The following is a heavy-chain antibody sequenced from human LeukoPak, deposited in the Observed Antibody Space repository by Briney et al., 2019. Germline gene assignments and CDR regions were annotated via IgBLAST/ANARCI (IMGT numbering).Heavy chain of an antibody. CDR2: MNPNSGNT. J-gene: IGHJ5*02. Sequence: ASVKVSCKASGYTFTSYDINWVRQATGQGLEWMGWMNPNSGNTGYAQKFQGRVTMTRNASISTAYMELSSLRSEDTAVYYCARARGLLWFGELEPWGQGTLVTVSS. CDR1: GYTFTSYD. V-gene: IGHV1-8*01. CDR3: ARARGLLWFGELEP. D-gene: IGHD3-10*01.